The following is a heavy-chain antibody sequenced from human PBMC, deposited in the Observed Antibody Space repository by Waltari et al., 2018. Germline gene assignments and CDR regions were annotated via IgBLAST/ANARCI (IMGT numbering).Heavy chain of an antibody. CDR1: GDSISTYY. Sequence: QVQLQESGPGLVKPSATLSLTCTVSGDSISTYYWSWIRQPAGKGLEWIGRFYNSGTTYYNPSLKSRVTMSVDTSNNQFSLKLDSVTAADTAVYYCARAKENWGRNAFDIWGQGTVLTVSS. CDR3: ARAKENWGRNAFDI. V-gene: IGHV4-4*07. J-gene: IGHJ3*02. CDR2: FYNSGTT. D-gene: IGHD7-27*01.